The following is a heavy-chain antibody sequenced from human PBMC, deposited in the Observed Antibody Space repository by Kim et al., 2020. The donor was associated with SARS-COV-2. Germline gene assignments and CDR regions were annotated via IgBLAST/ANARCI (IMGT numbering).Heavy chain of an antibody. CDR3: ASSLGAWGY. Sequence: GGSLRLSCATSGFSLSDYDMSWIRQAPGKGLEWVSHIRSSGSSIYYADSVKGRFTISRDNAKNSLFLQMNSLRAADTAVYYCASSLGAWGYWGQGTVVTVSS. CDR2: IRSSGSSI. CDR1: GFSLSDYD. D-gene: IGHD3-16*01. J-gene: IGHJ4*02. V-gene: IGHV3-11*01.